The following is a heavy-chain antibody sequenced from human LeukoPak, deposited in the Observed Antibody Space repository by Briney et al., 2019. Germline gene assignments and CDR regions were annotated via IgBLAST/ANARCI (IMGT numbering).Heavy chain of an antibody. V-gene: IGHV3-7*01. D-gene: IGHD4-17*01. CDR3: ARVSPVNAFDI. Sequence: GGSLRLSCAASGFTFSSYWMSWVRQAPGKGLEWVANIKQDGSEKYYVDSVKGRFTISRDNAENSLYLQMNSLRAEDTAVYYCARVSPVNAFDIWGQGTMVTVSS. J-gene: IGHJ3*02. CDR2: IKQDGSEK. CDR1: GFTFSSYW.